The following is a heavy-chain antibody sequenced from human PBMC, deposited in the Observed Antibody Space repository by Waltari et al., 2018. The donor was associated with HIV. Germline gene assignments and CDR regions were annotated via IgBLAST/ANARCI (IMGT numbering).Heavy chain of an antibody. Sequence: EVQLVESGGGLVQPGGSLRLSCAASGFTFSSYDMHWVRQATGKGLEWVSAIGTAGDTYYPGSVKGRFTISRENAKNSLYLQMNSLRAGDTAVYYCARGASFPTGSHYYYGMDVWGQGTTVTVSS. CDR2: IGTAGDT. V-gene: IGHV3-13*04. CDR3: ARGASFPTGSHYYYGMDV. J-gene: IGHJ6*02. D-gene: IGHD3-10*01. CDR1: GFTFSSYD.